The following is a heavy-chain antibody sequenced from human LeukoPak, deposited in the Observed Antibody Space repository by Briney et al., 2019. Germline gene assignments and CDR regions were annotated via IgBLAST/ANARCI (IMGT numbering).Heavy chain of an antibody. CDR3: ARSNRRWDWFDP. J-gene: IGHJ5*02. CDR1: GGSISSYY. Sequence: PSETLSLTCTVSGGSISSYYWSWIRQPPGKGLEWIGYIYYSGSTNYNPSLKSRVTISVDTSKNQFSLKLSSVTAADTAVYYCARSNRRWDWFDPWGQGTLVTVSS. V-gene: IGHV4-59*01. CDR2: IYYSGST. D-gene: IGHD2/OR15-2a*01.